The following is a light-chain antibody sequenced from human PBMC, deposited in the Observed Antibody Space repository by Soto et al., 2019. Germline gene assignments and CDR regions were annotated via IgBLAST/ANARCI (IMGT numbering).Light chain of an antibody. J-gene: IGKJ2*01. CDR2: GAS. CDR1: QSVGSNY. CDR3: QQYGSSPPYT. Sequence: EIVLMQSPGTLSLSPGERATLSCRASQSVGSNYLAWYQQKPGQAPRLLIYGASSRASGIPDRFSGSGSGTDFTLTIIRLEPEDFAVYDCQQYGSSPPYTFGQGTKLEIK. V-gene: IGKV3-20*01.